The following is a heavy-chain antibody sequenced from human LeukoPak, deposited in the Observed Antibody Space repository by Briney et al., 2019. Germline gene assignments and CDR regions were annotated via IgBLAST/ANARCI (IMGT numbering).Heavy chain of an antibody. Sequence: GGSLRLSCTVSGFTVSSNSMSWVRQAPGKGLEWVSFIYSGGNTHYSDSVKGRFTISRDNSKNTLFLQMNSLRAEDTAVYYCAGRAGIYSHPYDYWGQGTLVTVSS. CDR3: AGRAGIYSHPYDY. D-gene: IGHD1-14*01. CDR1: GFTVSSNS. V-gene: IGHV3-53*01. CDR2: IYSGGNT. J-gene: IGHJ4*02.